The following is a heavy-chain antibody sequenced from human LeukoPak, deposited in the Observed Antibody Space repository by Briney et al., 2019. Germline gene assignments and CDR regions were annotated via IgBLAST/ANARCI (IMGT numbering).Heavy chain of an antibody. V-gene: IGHV1-2*06. J-gene: IGHJ4*02. CDR1: GYTFTGYY. Sequence: ASVKVSCKASGYTFTGYYMHWVRQAPGQGLEWMGRINPNSGGTNYAQKFQGRVTMTRDTSISTAYMELSSLRSEDTAVYYCARGYSSGWYSGEYYFDYWGQGTLVTVSS. D-gene: IGHD6-19*01. CDR2: INPNSGGT. CDR3: ARGYSSGWYSGEYYFDY.